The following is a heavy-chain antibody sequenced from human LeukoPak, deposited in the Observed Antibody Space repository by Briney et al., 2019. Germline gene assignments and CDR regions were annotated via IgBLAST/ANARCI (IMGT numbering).Heavy chain of an antibody. Sequence: QPGGSLRLSCAASGFTFSSYAMSWVRQAPGKGLEWVSTISGSGGDTYYADSVKGRFTISRDNSKNTLYLQMNSLRTEDTAVYYCARDWYGSSWADAFDIWGQGTMVTVSS. J-gene: IGHJ3*02. D-gene: IGHD6-13*01. CDR1: GFTFSSYA. V-gene: IGHV3-23*01. CDR3: ARDWYGSSWADAFDI. CDR2: ISGSGGDT.